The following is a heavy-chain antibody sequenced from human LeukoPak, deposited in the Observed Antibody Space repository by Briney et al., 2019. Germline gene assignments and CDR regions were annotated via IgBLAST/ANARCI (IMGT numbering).Heavy chain of an antibody. V-gene: IGHV1-69*13. CDR3: ARTHDYSNYFDY. D-gene: IGHD4-11*01. Sequence: ASVKVSCKASGGTFSSYAISWVRQAPGQGLEWMGGIIPIFGTANYAQKFQGRVTITADESTSTAYMELSSLRSEDTAVYYCARTHDYSNYFDYWGQGTLVTVSS. CDR2: IIPIFGTA. CDR1: GGTFSSYA. J-gene: IGHJ4*02.